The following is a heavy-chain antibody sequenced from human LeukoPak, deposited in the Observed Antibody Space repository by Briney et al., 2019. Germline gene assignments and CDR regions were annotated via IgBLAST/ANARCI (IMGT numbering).Heavy chain of an antibody. CDR3: ARDDGLDVFDV. D-gene: IGHD2-8*01. Sequence: GGSPRLSCAASGFTFSDYYMSWIRQAPGKGLEWVSSISSSSSDTKYADSVKGRFTISRDNAKKSLYLQMNSLRAEDTAVYYCARDDGLDVFDVWGQGTAVTVSS. J-gene: IGHJ3*01. V-gene: IGHV3-11*05. CDR2: ISSSSSDT. CDR1: GFTFSDYY.